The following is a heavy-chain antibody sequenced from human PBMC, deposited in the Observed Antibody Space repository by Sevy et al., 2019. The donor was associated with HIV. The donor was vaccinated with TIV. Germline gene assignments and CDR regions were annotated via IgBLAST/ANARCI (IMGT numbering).Heavy chain of an antibody. CDR3: ASLSRNYDFWSGPENYYGMYV. Sequence: ASVKVSCKASGYTFTSYYMHWVRQAPGQGLEWMGIINPSGGSTSYAQKFQGRVTMTRDTSTSTVYMELSSLRSEDTAVYYCASLSRNYDFWSGPENYYGMYVWGQGTTVTVSS. CDR1: GYTFTSYY. D-gene: IGHD3-3*01. CDR2: INPSGGST. V-gene: IGHV1-46*01. J-gene: IGHJ6*02.